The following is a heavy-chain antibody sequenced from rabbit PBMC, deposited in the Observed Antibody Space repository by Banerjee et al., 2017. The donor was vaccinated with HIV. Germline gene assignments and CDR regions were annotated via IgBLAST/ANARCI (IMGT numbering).Heavy chain of an antibody. V-gene: IGHV1S45*01. CDR1: GFSFSSSSW. J-gene: IGHJ4*01. CDR3: ARDLSGVIGWNLNL. D-gene: IGHD1-1*01. Sequence: QEQLQETGGGLVQPGGSLTLTCTASGFSFSSSSWICWVRQAPGKGLEWIGCIYAGSSGTTYYASWAKGRFTISKASWTTVTLQMTSLTAADTATYFCARDLSGVIGWNLNLWGPGTLVTVS. CDR2: IYAGSSGTT.